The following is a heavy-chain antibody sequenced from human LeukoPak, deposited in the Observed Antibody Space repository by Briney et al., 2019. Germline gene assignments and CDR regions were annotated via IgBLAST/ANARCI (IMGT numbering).Heavy chain of an antibody. CDR3: ASIAVAAPQDY. D-gene: IGHD6-19*01. J-gene: IGHJ4*02. Sequence: GGSLRLSCAASGFTFSDYYMSWIRQAPGKGLEWVSYISSSSSYTNYADSVKGRFTISRDNAENSLYLQMNSLRAEDTAVYYCASIAVAAPQDYWGQGTLVTVSS. V-gene: IGHV3-11*06. CDR2: ISSSSSYT. CDR1: GFTFSDYY.